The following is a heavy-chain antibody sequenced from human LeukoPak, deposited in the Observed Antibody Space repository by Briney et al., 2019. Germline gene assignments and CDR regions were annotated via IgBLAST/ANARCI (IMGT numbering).Heavy chain of an antibody. CDR2: ISSSGSVR. CDR3: ARCDTRSVSGFQCYGFDI. V-gene: IGHV3-48*03. CDR1: GFTFSSYE. Sequence: GGSLRLSCAASGFTFSSYEMNWVRQAPGKGLEWVSYISSSGSVRYYAESVRGRFTISRDNAKNSLYLQMNSLRAEDAAVYHCARCDTRSVSGFQCYGFDIWGQGTMVTVSS. D-gene: IGHD5/OR15-5a*01. J-gene: IGHJ3*02.